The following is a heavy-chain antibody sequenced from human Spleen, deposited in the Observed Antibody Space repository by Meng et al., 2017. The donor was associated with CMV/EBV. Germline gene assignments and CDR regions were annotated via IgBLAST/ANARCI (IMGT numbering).Heavy chain of an antibody. CDR1: GYSFTTYF. CDR3: ARYLLPFDY. CDR2: INPDTGAT. D-gene: IGHD3-3*01. V-gene: IGHV1-2*02. J-gene: IGHJ4*02. Sequence: ASVKVSCKASGYSFTTYFVHWVRQAPGQGLEWMGWINPDTGATNYAQNFQGRVTMTRDTSVSTVYLELSGLKSDDTAVYYCARYLLPFDYWGQGTLVTVSS.